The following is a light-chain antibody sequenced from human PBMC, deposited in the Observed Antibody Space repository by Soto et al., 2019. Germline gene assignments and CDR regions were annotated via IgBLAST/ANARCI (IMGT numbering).Light chain of an antibody. Sequence: QPVLTQSPSTSASLGASVKLTCTLSSGHTTYAIAWHQQRPKKGPRFLMKIHNDGTVTKGDGVPDRFSGSTSGAERHLTLSSLQSDDEAGYYCQSWGTGLQVVFGAGTQLTVL. CDR3: QSWGTGLQVV. CDR1: SGHTTYA. CDR2: IHNDGTV. J-gene: IGLJ2*01. V-gene: IGLV4-69*02.